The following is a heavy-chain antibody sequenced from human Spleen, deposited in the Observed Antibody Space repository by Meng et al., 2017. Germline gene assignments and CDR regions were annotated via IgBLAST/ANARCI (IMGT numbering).Heavy chain of an antibody. CDR1: DYTSASYG. D-gene: IGHD3-10*01. CDR2: LGAHPGDT. J-gene: IGHJ4*02. CDR3: ARGTPGRSYCDY. V-gene: IGHV1-18*01. Sequence: QAQLLQSGAEVKKPGASVWVSCKASDYTSASYGISWFRQAPGQGLEWMAWLGAHPGDTSHAPKFLGRVTVTADTATATAYMELRSLRSDDTAVYYCARGTPGRSYCDYWGLGTLVTVSS.